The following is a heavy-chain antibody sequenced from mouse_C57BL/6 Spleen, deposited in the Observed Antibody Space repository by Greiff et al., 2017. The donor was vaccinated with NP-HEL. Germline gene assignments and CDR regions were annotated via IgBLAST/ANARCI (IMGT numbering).Heavy chain of an antibody. CDR2: INPYNGGT. V-gene: IGHV1-19*01. CDR1: GYTFTDYY. J-gene: IGHJ4*01. D-gene: IGHD2-4*01. CDR3: AREGDYDYDGAMDY. Sequence: EVQLQESGPVLVKPGASVKMSCKASGYTFTDYYMNWVKQSHGKSLEWIGVINPYNGGTSYNQKFKGKATLTVDKSSSTAYMELNSLTSEDSAVYYWAREGDYDYDGAMDYWGQGTSVTVSS.